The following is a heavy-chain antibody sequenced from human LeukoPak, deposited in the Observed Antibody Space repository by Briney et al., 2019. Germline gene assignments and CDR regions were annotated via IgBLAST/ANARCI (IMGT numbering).Heavy chain of an antibody. D-gene: IGHD1-1*01. J-gene: IGHJ4*02. CDR1: GFTFSSYE. CDR3: AKENWNDVGGFDY. CDR2: ISSSGSTI. Sequence: GGSLRLSCAASGFTFSSYEMNWVRQAPGKGLEWVSYISSSGSTIYYADSVKGRFTISRDNAKNSLYLQMNSLRAEDTAVYYCAKENWNDVGGFDYWGQGTLVTVSS. V-gene: IGHV3-48*03.